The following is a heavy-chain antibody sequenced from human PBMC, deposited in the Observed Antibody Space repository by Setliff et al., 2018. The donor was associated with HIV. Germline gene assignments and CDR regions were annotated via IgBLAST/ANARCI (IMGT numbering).Heavy chain of an antibody. CDR2: IYYTGST. V-gene: IGHV4-31*03. Sequence: PSETLSLTCTVSGGSISSGGYYWSWIRQHPGKGLEWIGYIYYTGSTYYNPSLKSRVSISVDTSKNQFSLKLNSVTAADTAVYYCARDYQPYYNFWSGPNWFDPWGQGTLVTVSS. CDR1: GGSISSGGYY. J-gene: IGHJ5*02. CDR3: ARDYQPYYNFWSGPNWFDP. D-gene: IGHD3-3*01.